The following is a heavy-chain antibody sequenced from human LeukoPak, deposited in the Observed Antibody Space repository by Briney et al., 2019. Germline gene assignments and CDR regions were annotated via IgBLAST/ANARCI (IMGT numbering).Heavy chain of an antibody. CDR2: IRSKAYGGTT. CDR1: GFTFGDYA. V-gene: IGHV3-49*04. D-gene: IGHD2-2*01. J-gene: IGHJ3*02. Sequence: GGSLRLSCTASGFTFGDYAMSWVRQAPGKGLEWVGFIRSKAYGGTTEYAASVKGRFTISRDDSKSIAYLQMNSLKTEDTAVYYCTSPYIVVVPAANHDAFDIWGQGTMVTVSS. CDR3: TSPYIVVVPAANHDAFDI.